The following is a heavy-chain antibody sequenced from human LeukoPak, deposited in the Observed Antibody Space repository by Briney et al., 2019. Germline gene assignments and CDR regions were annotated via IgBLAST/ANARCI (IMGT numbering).Heavy chain of an antibody. CDR1: GFTFDDYA. Sequence: GGSLRLSCAASGFTFDDYAMPWVRQAPGKGLEWVSGISWNSGSIGYADSVKGRFTISRDNAKNSLYLQMNSLRAEDTALYYCAKDRYGGNSIFDYWGQGTLVTVSS. CDR3: AKDRYGGNSIFDY. D-gene: IGHD4-23*01. CDR2: ISWNSGSI. V-gene: IGHV3-9*01. J-gene: IGHJ4*02.